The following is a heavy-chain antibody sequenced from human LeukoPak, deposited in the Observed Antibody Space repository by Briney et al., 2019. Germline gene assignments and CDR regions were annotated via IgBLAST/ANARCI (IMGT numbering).Heavy chain of an antibody. CDR1: GYSFTSYW. CDR3: ARPLDCSGGSCYPRNAFDI. CDR2: IYPGDSDT. J-gene: IGHJ3*02. V-gene: IGHV5-51*01. Sequence: GESLKISCKGSGYSFTSYWIGWVRQMPGKGLEWMVIIYPGDSDTRYSPSFQGQVTISADKSISTAYLQWSSLKASDTAMYYCARPLDCSGGSCYPRNAFDIWGQGTMVTVSS. D-gene: IGHD2-15*01.